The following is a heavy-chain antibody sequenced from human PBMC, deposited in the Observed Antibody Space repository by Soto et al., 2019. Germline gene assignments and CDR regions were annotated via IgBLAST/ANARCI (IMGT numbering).Heavy chain of an antibody. CDR3: ARDFFRSTHFDY. CDR2: INAGNGNT. D-gene: IGHD2-2*01. J-gene: IGHJ4*02. Sequence: QVQLVQSGAEVKKPGASVKVSCKASGYTFTSYAMHWVRQAPGQRLEWMGWINAGNGNTKYSQKFQGRVTITRDTSASTAYMELSSLRSEDTAVYYCARDFFRSTHFDYWGQGTLVTVSS. CDR1: GYTFTSYA. V-gene: IGHV1-3*01.